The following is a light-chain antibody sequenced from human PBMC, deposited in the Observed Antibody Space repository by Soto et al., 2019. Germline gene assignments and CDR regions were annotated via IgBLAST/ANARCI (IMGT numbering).Light chain of an antibody. J-gene: IGLJ2*01. CDR3: AAWDDSLNGSVV. CDR1: SSNIGSNT. CDR2: SNT. V-gene: IGLV1-44*01. Sequence: QAVVTQPPSASGTPGQRVTISCSGSSSNIGSNTVHWYQQLPGTAPKLLIYSNTQRPSGVPDRFSGSKSGTSASLAISGIQSEDEADYYCAAWDDSLNGSVVFGGGTKLTVL.